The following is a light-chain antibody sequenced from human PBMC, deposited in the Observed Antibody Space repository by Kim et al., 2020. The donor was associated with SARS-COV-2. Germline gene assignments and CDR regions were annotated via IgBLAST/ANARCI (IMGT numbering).Light chain of an antibody. CDR2: EVS. CDR3: SSYAGSNFVV. V-gene: IGLV2-8*01. J-gene: IGLJ2*01. CDR1: SSDVGVHNY. Sequence: QSVLTQPPSASGSPGQSVTISCTGTSSDVGVHNYVSWYQQHPGKAPKLIIYEVSKRPSGVPDRFSGSKSGNTASLTVSGLQAEDEGDFYCSSYAGSNFVVFGGGTQLAVL.